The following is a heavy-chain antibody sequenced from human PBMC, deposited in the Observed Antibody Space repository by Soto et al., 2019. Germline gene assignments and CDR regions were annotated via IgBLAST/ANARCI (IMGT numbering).Heavy chain of an antibody. CDR3: AREGWYLNYYYYYGMDV. V-gene: IGHV5-10-1*01. D-gene: IGHD6-19*01. J-gene: IGHJ6*02. Sequence: MHGESLKISCKGSGYSFTSYWISWVRQMPGQGLEWMGRIDPSDSYTNYSPSFQGHVTISADKSISTAYLQWSSLKASDTAMYYCAREGWYLNYYYYYGMDVWGQGTTVTVSS. CDR2: IDPSDSYT. CDR1: GYSFTSYW.